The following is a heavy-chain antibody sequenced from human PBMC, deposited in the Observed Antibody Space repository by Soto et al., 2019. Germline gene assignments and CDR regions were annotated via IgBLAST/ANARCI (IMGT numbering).Heavy chain of an antibody. CDR2: TYYRSKWYN. CDR3: ARSIAARPMSGYYFDY. V-gene: IGHV6-1*01. J-gene: IGHJ4*02. CDR1: GDSVSSNSAA. D-gene: IGHD6-6*01. Sequence: KQSQTLSLTCAISGDSVSSNSAAWNWIRQSPSRGLEWLGRTYYRSKWYNDYAVSVKSRITINPDTSKNQFSLQLNSVTPEDTAVYYCARSIAARPMSGYYFDYWGQGTLVTVSS.